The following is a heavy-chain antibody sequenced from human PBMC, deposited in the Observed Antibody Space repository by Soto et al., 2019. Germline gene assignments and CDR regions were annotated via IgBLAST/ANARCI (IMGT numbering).Heavy chain of an antibody. Sequence: SETLSLTCAVSGGSISSGGYSRSWIRQPPGKGLEWIGYIYHSGSTYYNPSLKSRVTISVDRSKNQFSLKLSSVTAADTAVYYCARDSGYYGSGSYGGSWFDPWGQGTLVTVSS. V-gene: IGHV4-30-2*01. CDR2: IYHSGST. D-gene: IGHD3-10*01. J-gene: IGHJ5*02. CDR3: ARDSGYYGSGSYGGSWFDP. CDR1: GGSISSGGYS.